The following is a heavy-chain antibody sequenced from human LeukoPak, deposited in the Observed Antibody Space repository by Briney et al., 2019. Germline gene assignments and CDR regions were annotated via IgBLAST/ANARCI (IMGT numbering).Heavy chain of an antibody. Sequence: SETLSLTCTVSGGSVSSGSYYWSWIRQPPGKGRAWIRYIYYSGSTNYNPSLKSRVTISVDTSKNQFSLKLSSVTAADTAVYYCARADIVVVPAAKDDAFDIWGQGTMVTVSS. CDR3: ARADIVVVPAAKDDAFDI. D-gene: IGHD2-2*01. V-gene: IGHV4-61*01. J-gene: IGHJ3*02. CDR1: GGSVSSGSYY. CDR2: IYYSGST.